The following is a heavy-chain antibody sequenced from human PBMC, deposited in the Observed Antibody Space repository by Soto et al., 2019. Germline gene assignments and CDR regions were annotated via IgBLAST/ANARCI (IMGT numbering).Heavy chain of an antibody. J-gene: IGHJ4*02. CDR2: IRSKAYGGTT. Sequence: PGGSLRLSCTASGFTFGDYAMSWFRQAPGKGLEWVGFIRSKAYGGTTEYAASVKGRFTISRDDSKSIAYLQMNSLKTEDTAVYYCTRDRGAVAGNPFDYWGQGTLSPSPQ. CDR1: GFTFGDYA. D-gene: IGHD6-19*01. CDR3: TRDRGAVAGNPFDY. V-gene: IGHV3-49*03.